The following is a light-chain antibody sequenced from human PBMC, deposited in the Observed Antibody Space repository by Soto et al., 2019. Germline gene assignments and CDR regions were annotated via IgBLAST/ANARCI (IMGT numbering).Light chain of an antibody. Sequence: EIVLTQSPGTLSLSPGERATLSCRASQSVSSSYLAWYQQKPGQAPRLLIYGASSRATGIPDRFSGSGAGTDFTLTISRLEPEDFAVYYCQQYGSSPTFGGGTKWEIK. CDR2: GAS. CDR1: QSVSSSY. J-gene: IGKJ4*01. V-gene: IGKV3-20*01. CDR3: QQYGSSPT.